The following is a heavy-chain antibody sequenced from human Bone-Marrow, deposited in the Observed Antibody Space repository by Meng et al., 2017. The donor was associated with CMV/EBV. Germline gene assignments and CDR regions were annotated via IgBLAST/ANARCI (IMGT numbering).Heavy chain of an antibody. CDR2: IRYDGSNK. V-gene: IGHV3-30*02. Sequence: GGSLRLSCAASGFTFSSYGMHWVRQAPGKGLEWVAFIRYDGSNKYYADSVKGRFTISRDNSKNTLYLQMNSLRAEDTAVYYCAKDRGQQLTRGDFDYWGQGTLVTVSS. CDR1: GFTFSSYG. CDR3: AKDRGQQLTRGDFDY. D-gene: IGHD6-13*01. J-gene: IGHJ4*02.